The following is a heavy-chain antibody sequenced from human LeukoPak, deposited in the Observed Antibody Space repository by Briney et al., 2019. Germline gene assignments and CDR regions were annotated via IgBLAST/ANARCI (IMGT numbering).Heavy chain of an antibody. D-gene: IGHD4-17*01. CDR1: GGTFSSYA. CDR2: IIPIFGTA. V-gene: IGHV1-69*13. Sequence: GASVKVSCKACGGTFSSYAISWVRQAPGQGLEWMGGIIPIFGTANYAQKFQGRVTITADESTSTAYMELSSLRSEDTAVYYCARDPTVTSLGAGWGFDPWGQGTLVTVSS. J-gene: IGHJ5*02. CDR3: ARDPTVTSLGAGWGFDP.